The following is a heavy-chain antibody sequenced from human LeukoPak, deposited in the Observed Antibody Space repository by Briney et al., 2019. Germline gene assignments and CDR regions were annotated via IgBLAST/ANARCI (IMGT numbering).Heavy chain of an antibody. CDR3: ARVDSSGWEVYYYYYYGMDV. CDR1: GFTFSDYY. V-gene: IGHV3-11*01. J-gene: IGHJ6*02. Sequence: GGSLRLSCAASGFTFSDYYMSWIRQAPGKGLEWVSYISSSGSTIYYADSVKGRFTISRDNAKNSLYLQMNSLRAEDTAVYYCARVDSSGWEVYYYYYYGMDVWAKGPRSPSP. D-gene: IGHD3-22*01. CDR2: ISSSGSTI.